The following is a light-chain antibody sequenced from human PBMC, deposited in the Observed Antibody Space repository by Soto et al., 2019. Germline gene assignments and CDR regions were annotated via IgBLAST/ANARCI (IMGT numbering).Light chain of an antibody. J-gene: IGKJ1*01. CDR3: KQYGSASWT. Sequence: EIVLTQSPGTLSLSPGERATLSCRASQSVSSSYLAWYQQKPGQAPRLLIYGTSSRATAIPDRFSGSGSGTDFTLTISRLEPEDFAVYYCKQYGSASWTFGQGTKVEIK. V-gene: IGKV3-20*01. CDR1: QSVSSSY. CDR2: GTS.